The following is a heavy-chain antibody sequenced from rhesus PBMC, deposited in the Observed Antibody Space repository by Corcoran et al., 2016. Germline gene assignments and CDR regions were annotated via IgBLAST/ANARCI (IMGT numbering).Heavy chain of an antibody. CDR1: GYSISSGYY. J-gene: IGHJ2*01. Sequence: QVQLQESGPGLVKPSETLSLPCAVSGYSISSGYYWGWIRQPPGKGLEWIGSIYGSGGSNYLNPSLRCRGTLSVETSRYRVSLKLSSVTAADTAVYYCARVGISWSEWDTVGTEWYFDLWGPGTPITISS. V-gene: IGHV4S14*01. CDR2: IYGSGGSN. D-gene: IGHD5-42*01. CDR3: ARVGISWSEWDTVGTEWYFDL.